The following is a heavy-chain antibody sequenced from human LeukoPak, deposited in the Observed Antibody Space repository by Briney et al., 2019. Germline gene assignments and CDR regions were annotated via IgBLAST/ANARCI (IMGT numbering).Heavy chain of an antibody. V-gene: IGHV1-18*01. CDR1: GYTFTGYA. D-gene: IGHD3-10*01. J-gene: IGHJ6*02. Sequence: ASVKVSCKASGYTFTGYAVTWVRQAPGQGLEWIGWISAYNGGTNYAQKFQGRVTMTPDTSTTTGYLELRSRKSDDTAVYYCARDQLRYYGSGSYYSDMDVWGQGTTVTVSS. CDR3: ARDQLRYYGSGSYYSDMDV. CDR2: ISAYNGGT.